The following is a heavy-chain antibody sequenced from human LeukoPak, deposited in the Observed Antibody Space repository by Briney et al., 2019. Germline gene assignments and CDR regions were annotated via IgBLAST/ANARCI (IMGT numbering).Heavy chain of an antibody. Sequence: PSGGSLRLSCAASGFTFSGFSMSWVRQSPTKGLEWVANMKQDGSERYYVDSVKGRFTISRDNAKNSLSLQMNNLRVEDTAVYYCAKYAPPTTVVTRFFDYWGQGTLVTVSS. V-gene: IGHV3-7*01. D-gene: IGHD4-23*01. CDR1: GFTFSGFS. CDR3: AKYAPPTTVVTRFFDY. J-gene: IGHJ4*02. CDR2: MKQDGSER.